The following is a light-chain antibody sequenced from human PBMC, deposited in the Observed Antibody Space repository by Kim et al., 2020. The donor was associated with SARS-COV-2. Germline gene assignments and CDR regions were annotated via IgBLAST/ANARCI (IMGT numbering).Light chain of an antibody. CDR3: QAWDSSTAV. Sequence: VSPGQTASITCAGDKLGDKYACWYQQKPGQSPVLVIYQDNKRPSGIPERFSGSNSGNTATLTISGTQAMDEADYYCQAWDSSTAVFGGGTQLTVL. J-gene: IGLJ2*01. CDR2: QDN. CDR1: KLGDKY. V-gene: IGLV3-1*01.